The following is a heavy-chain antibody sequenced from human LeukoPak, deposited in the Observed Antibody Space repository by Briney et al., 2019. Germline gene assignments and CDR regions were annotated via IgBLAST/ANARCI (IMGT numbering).Heavy chain of an antibody. CDR1: GGTFSSYA. D-gene: IGHD2-15*01. CDR3: ARDLAGELLEGNNWFDP. J-gene: IGHJ5*02. Sequence: ASVKVSCKASGGTFSSYAISWVRQAPGQGLEWMGGIIPIFGTANYAQKFQGRVTITADESTSTAYMELSSLRSEDTAVYYCARDLAGELLEGNNWFDPWGQGTLVTVSS. V-gene: IGHV1-69*01. CDR2: IIPIFGTA.